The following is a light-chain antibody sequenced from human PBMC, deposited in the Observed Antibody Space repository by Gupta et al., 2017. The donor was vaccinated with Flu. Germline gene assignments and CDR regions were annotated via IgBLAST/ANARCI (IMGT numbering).Light chain of an antibody. CDR2: VAS. CDR3: QQLATYPLT. Sequence: PSLLSASVGDRVTLTCRSSQDIDSYLAWYQQKPGKAPNFLIYVASSLQSGVPSRFSGSGSGTEFTLTISTLQPEDFGTYYCQQLATYPLTFGGGTKVEIK. J-gene: IGKJ4*01. CDR1: QDIDSY. V-gene: IGKV1-9*01.